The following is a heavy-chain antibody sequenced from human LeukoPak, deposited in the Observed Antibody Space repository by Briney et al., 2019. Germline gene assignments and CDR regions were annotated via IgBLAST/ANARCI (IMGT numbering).Heavy chain of an antibody. D-gene: IGHD2-15*01. CDR3: ARWSGSTEGFDY. J-gene: IGHJ4*02. V-gene: IGHV1-8*01. CDR1: GYTFTRYD. CDR2: MNHNSGNT. Sequence: ASVKVSCKASGYTFTRYDINWVRQATGQGLEWMGWMNHNSGNTGYAQKFQGRVTMTRNTSISTAYMELSSLRSEDTAVYYCARWSGSTEGFDYWGQGTLVTVSS.